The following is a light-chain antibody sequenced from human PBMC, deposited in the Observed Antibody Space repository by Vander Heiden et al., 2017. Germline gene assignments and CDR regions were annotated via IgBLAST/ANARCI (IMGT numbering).Light chain of an antibody. CDR2: DAS. CDR3: QQYDNLQYT. V-gene: IGKV1-33*01. CDR1: QDINNY. J-gene: IGKJ2*01. Sequence: DIQMTQSPSSLSASVGDRVTITCQASQDINNYLNWYQQKPGKAPKLLIYDASNLETGVPSRFSGSGSGTDFTFTISSLQPEDIATYYCQQYDNLQYTFGQGTKLEIK.